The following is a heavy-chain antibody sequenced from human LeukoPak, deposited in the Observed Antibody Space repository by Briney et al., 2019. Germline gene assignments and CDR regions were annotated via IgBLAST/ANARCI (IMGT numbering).Heavy chain of an antibody. Sequence: GEFLRLSCAASGFTFKKYWMNWVRQVPGKGLECLANIKEDGSETYYADSVKGRFTISRDNPKNLLFLQINSLRVEDTAVYCCARETPRRGETRDGYRWGQGTLVTVSS. J-gene: IGHJ4*02. D-gene: IGHD5-24*01. V-gene: IGHV3-7*01. CDR1: GFTFKKYW. CDR3: ARETPRRGETRDGYR. CDR2: IKEDGSET.